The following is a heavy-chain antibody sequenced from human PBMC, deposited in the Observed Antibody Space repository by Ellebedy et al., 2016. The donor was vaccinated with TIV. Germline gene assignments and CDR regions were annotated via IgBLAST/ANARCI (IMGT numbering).Heavy chain of an antibody. D-gene: IGHD3/OR15-3a*01. V-gene: IGHV4-39*01. CDR1: GGSISSSTYY. CDR2: IYNSGST. J-gene: IGHJ2*01. Sequence: GSLRLSCTVSGGSISSSTYYWGWIRQPPGKGLEWIGTIYNSGSTYYNPSLKSRVTISVDTSKNQFSLKLNSVTAADTAVYYCARNLLIFTFDKCYFDLWGRGTLVTVSS. CDR3: ARNLLIFTFDKCYFDL.